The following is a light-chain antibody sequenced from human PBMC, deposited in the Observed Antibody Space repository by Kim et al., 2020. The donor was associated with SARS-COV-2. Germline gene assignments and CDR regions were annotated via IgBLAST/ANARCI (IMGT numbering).Light chain of an antibody. CDR3: QQYGSSPSS. CDR1: QSVRSSY. CDR2: GVS. J-gene: IGKJ5*01. V-gene: IGKV3-20*01. Sequence: SPGERATLSCRASQSVRSSYLAWYQQKPGQTPRLLIYGVSSRATGIPDRFSASGSGTDFTLTISRLEPEDFAVYYCQQYGSSPSSFGQGTRLEIK.